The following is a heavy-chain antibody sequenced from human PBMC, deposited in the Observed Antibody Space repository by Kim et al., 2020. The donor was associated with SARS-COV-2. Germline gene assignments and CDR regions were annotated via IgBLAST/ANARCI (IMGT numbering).Heavy chain of an antibody. V-gene: IGHV5-51*01. CDR3: AIPLRGYSGYDPFDY. Sequence: PSFQGQVTISADKSISTAYLQWSSLKASDTAMYYCAIPLRGYSGYDPFDYWGQGTLVTVSS. D-gene: IGHD5-12*01. J-gene: IGHJ4*02.